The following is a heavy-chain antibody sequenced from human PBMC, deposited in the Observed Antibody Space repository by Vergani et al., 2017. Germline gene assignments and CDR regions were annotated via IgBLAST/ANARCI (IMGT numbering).Heavy chain of an antibody. CDR3: ARVNTETNGHLYYYYYMDV. CDR1: GGSFTSYH. J-gene: IGHJ6*03. V-gene: IGHV4-34*01. Sequence: QVQLQQWGGGLLKPSETLSLTCVVNGGSFTSYHWTWIRPSPGEGLEWVGDIDHTGRPDYNPSLKSRPTMSVDKSRTQFSLTLNSVTATDTAIYFCARVNTETNGHLYYYYYMDVWGQGTAVTVS. D-gene: IGHD4-11*01. CDR2: IDHTGRP.